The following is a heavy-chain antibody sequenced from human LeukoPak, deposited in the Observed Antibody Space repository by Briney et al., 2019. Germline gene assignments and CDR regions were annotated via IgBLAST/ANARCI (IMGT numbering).Heavy chain of an antibody. Sequence: GGSLRLSCAASGFTFSSYAMHWVRQVPGKGLEWVAVISYDGSNKYYADSVKGRFTISRDNSKNTLYLQMNSLRAEDTAVYYCARSGALNGFDPWGQGTLVTVSS. CDR2: ISYDGSNK. CDR3: ARSGALNGFDP. V-gene: IGHV3-30-3*01. J-gene: IGHJ5*02. CDR1: GFTFSSYA.